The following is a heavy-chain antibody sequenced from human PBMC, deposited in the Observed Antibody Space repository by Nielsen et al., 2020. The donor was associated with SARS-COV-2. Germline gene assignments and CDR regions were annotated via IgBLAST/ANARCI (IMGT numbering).Heavy chain of an antibody. D-gene: IGHD3-16*01. CDR1: GFTFSSYA. J-gene: IGHJ6*02. CDR2: INGSGGST. V-gene: IGHV3-23*01. Sequence: GESLKISCAASGFTFSSYAMSWVRQAPGKGLEWVSAINGSGGSTYYADSVKGRFTISRDNSKNTLYLQMNSLRAEDTAVYYCAKPWGNEDWGQGTTVTVSS. CDR3: AKPWGNED.